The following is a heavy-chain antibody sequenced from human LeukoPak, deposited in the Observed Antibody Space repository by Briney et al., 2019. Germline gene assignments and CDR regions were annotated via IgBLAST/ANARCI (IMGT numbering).Heavy chain of an antibody. D-gene: IGHD6-13*01. V-gene: IGHV3-21*01. CDR2: ISSTSAYI. CDR3: ARVAVAGPTGWFDP. J-gene: IGHJ5*02. Sequence: GGSLRLSCAASGFALNSYSLAWVRQAPGKGLEWVSSISSTSAYIHYANSVKGRFTISRDNIDNVVYLQMSSLRAEDTALYYCARVAVAGPTGWFDPWGQGTLVTVSS. CDR1: GFALNSYS.